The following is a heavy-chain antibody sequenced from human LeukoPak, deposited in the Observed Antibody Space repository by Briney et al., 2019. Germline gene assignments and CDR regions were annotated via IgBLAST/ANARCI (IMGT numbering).Heavy chain of an antibody. J-gene: IGHJ4*02. Sequence: GASVKVSCKASGYTFTSYDINWVRQATGQGLEWMGWINAGNGNTKYSQKFQGRVTITRDTSASTAYMELSSLRSEDTAVYYCARDVRTGEGIDYWGQGTLVTVSS. V-gene: IGHV1-3*01. D-gene: IGHD7-27*01. CDR1: GYTFTSYD. CDR2: INAGNGNT. CDR3: ARDVRTGEGIDY.